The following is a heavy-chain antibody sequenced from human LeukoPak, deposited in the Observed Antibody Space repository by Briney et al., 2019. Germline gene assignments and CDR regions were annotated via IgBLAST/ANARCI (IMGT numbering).Heavy chain of an antibody. CDR2: INTDGTGT. D-gene: IGHD1-26*01. CDR3: ARVKGGSYYPIDY. J-gene: IGHJ4*02. V-gene: IGHV3-74*01. CDR1: GFTFSNYW. Sequence: PGGSLRLSCAASGFTFSNYWMHWVRQTPGKGLVWVSRINTDGTGTSYADSVKGRFTISRDGAKNTLYLQMSGLRAEDTAVYYCARVKGGSYYPIDYWGQGTLVTVSS.